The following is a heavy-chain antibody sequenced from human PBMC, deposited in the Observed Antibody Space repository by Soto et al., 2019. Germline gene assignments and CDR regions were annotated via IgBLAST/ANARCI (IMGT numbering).Heavy chain of an antibody. V-gene: IGHV1-46*01. J-gene: IGHJ5*02. CDR3: ARERRIDWFDT. D-gene: IGHD2-15*01. CDR2: INPSGGST. CDR1: GYTFTSYY. Sequence: AAVKVSCKASGYTFTSYYMHWVRQAPGQGLEWMGIINPSGGSTSYAQKFQGRVTMTRDTSTSTVYMELSSLRSEDTAVYYCARERRIDWFDTWGQGTLVTVSS.